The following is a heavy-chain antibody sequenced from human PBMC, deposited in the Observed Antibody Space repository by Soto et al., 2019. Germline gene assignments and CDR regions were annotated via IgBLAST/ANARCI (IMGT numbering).Heavy chain of an antibody. V-gene: IGHV1-46*01. CDR2: INPSAGST. CDR1: GYTFTNYY. Sequence: GASVKVSCKASGYTFTNYYIHWVRQTPGQGLEWMGIINPSAGSTRYAQRFQGRVSMTRDTSTRTVYMELSSLRSEDTAVYYCAKDPTYSSGWYRIKGYWGQGTLVTVSS. CDR3: AKDPTYSSGWYRIKGY. J-gene: IGHJ4*02. D-gene: IGHD6-19*01.